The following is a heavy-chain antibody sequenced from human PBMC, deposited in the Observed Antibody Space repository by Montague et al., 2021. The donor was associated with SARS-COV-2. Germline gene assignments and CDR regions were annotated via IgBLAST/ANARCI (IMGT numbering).Heavy chain of an antibody. V-gene: IGHV4-34*01. CDR2: INHRGST. CDR1: GGSFSGYY. CDR3: ARDPGGAYGMDV. J-gene: IGHJ6*02. D-gene: IGHD3-10*01. Sequence: SETLSLTCAVYGGSFSGYYWSWIRQPPGKGLEWIGEINHRGSTNYNPSLKSRVTISVDTSKNQFSLKLSSVTAADTAVYYCARDPGGAYGMDVWGQGTTVTVSS.